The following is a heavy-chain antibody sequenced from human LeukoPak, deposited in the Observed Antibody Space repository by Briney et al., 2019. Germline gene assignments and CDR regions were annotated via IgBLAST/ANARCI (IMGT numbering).Heavy chain of an antibody. V-gene: IGHV3-30*18. CDR3: AKRVEYSSSSGSYMDV. CDR2: ISYEGTNK. J-gene: IGHJ6*03. CDR1: GFTFSYYG. D-gene: IGHD6-6*01. Sequence: GGSLRLSCAASGFTFSYYGMHWVRQAPGKGLEWVAVISYEGTNKYYADSVKGRFTISRDNSKNTLYLQMNSLRAEDTAVYYCAKRVEYSSSSGSYMDVWGKGTTVTVSS.